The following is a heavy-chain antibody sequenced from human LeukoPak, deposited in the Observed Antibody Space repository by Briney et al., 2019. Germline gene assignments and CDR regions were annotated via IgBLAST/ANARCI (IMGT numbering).Heavy chain of an antibody. J-gene: IGHJ4*02. Sequence: PSETLSLTCTVSGGSISSSSYYWGWIRQPPGKGLEWIGSIYYSGSTYYNPSPKSRVTISVDTSKNQFSLKLSSVTAADTAVYYCARDGDYYDSSGYGGASGYWGQGTLVTVSS. D-gene: IGHD3-22*01. CDR2: IYYSGST. V-gene: IGHV4-39*07. CDR3: ARDGDYYDSSGYGGASGY. CDR1: GGSISSSSYY.